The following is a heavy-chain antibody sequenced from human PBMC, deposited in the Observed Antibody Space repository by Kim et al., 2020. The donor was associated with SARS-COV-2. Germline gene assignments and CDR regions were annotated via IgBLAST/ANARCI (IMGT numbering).Heavy chain of an antibody. V-gene: IGHV4-59*01. D-gene: IGHD6-19*01. CDR1: GDSISSYY. CDR2: IYYSGIT. CDR3: ARDPGIAVAGIDYYYGMDV. Sequence: SETLSLTCTVSGDSISSYYLSWIRQPPGKGLEWIGYIYYSGITNYNPSLKSRVTISVDTSKHQFSLKLSSVTAADTAVYYCARDPGIAVAGIDYYYGMDVWGQGTTVTVSS. J-gene: IGHJ6*02.